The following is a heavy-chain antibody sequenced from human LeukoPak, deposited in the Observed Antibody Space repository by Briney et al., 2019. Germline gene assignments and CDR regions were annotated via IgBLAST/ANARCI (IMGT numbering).Heavy chain of an antibody. CDR2: MNPNSSNT. V-gene: IGHV1-8*03. J-gene: IGHJ4*02. CDR1: GYTFPNYD. D-gene: IGHD3-10*01. Sequence: EASVKVSCKASGYTFPNYDINWVRQATGQGLEWMGWMNPNSSNTGYAQKFQGRVTITRNTSISTAYMELSSLRSEDTAVYYCARGLIGGFDYWGQGTLVTVSS. CDR3: ARGLIGGFDY.